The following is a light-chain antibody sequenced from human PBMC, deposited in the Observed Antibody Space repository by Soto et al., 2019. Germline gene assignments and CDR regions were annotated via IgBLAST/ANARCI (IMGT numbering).Light chain of an antibody. CDR1: QSVSSY. V-gene: IGKV3-11*01. J-gene: IGKJ1*01. CDR3: QQRSTTWT. CDR2: DAS. Sequence: EIVLTQSPATLSLSPGERATLSCRASQSVSSYLAWYQQKPGQATRLLIYDASNRATGIPARFSGSGSGTDFTLTISSLEPEDFAVYYCQQRSTTWTLGQATKVEIK.